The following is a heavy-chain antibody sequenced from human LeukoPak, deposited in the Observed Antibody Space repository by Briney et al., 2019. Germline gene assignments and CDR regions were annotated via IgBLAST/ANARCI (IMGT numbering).Heavy chain of an antibody. Sequence: ASVKVSCKASGYIFTGYYMHWVRQAPGQGLEWMGWINPNSGGTNYAQKFQGRVTMTRDTSISTAYMELSRLRSDDTAVYYCARATGQYRPYYFDYWGQGTLVTVSS. CDR1: GYIFTGYY. J-gene: IGHJ4*02. CDR3: ARATGQYRPYYFDY. V-gene: IGHV1-2*02. CDR2: INPNSGGT. D-gene: IGHD1-1*01.